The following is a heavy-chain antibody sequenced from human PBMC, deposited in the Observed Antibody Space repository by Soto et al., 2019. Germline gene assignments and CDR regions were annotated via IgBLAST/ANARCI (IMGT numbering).Heavy chain of an antibody. D-gene: IGHD6-25*01. Sequence: VQLVESGGALVQPGGSLRLSCAASGLVFKTYWVEWVRQAPGKGLEWVASIDQDGSATYYADSVKGRFTISRDNAADSAHLHMNSLRVGDTAIYYCATPGSHSGGTWGQGTLVTVTS. V-gene: IGHV3-7*03. CDR2: IDQDGSAT. J-gene: IGHJ5*02. CDR3: ATPGSHSGGT. CDR1: GLVFKTYW.